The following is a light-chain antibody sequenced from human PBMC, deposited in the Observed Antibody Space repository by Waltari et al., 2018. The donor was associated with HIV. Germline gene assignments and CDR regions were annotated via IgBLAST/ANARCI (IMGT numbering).Light chain of an antibody. CDR1: SSNLGAGFD. V-gene: IGLV1-40*01. CDR3: QSFDSGLTAVV. CDR2: DNN. J-gene: IGLJ2*01. Sequence: QSVLTQPPSVSGAPGQRVSISCTGSSSNLGAGFDAQWYQQLPGAAPRLLIYDNNNRPSGVPGRCSGSRSGTSASRASTGLQADDEADYYCQSFDSGLTAVVFGGGTKLTVL.